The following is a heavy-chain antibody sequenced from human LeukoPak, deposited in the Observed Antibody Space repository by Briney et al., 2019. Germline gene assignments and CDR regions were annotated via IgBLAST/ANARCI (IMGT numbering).Heavy chain of an antibody. CDR1: GGTFISYA. V-gene: IGHV1-69*05. CDR3: ASSITMIVVAGRAFDY. D-gene: IGHD3-22*01. CDR2: IIPIFGTA. J-gene: IGHJ4*02. Sequence: PVKVSCKASGGTFISYAISWVRQAPGQGLEWMGGIIPIFGTANYAQKFQGRVTITTDESTSTAYMELSSLRSEDTAVYYCASSITMIVVAGRAFDYWGQGTLVTVSS.